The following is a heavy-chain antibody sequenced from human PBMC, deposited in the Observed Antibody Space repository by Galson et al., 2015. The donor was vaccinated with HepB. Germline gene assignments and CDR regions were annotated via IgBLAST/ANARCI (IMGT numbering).Heavy chain of an antibody. CDR2: IIPIFGTA. V-gene: IGHV1-69*13. CDR1: GGTFSSYA. J-gene: IGHJ4*02. Sequence: SVKVSSKASGGTFSSYAISWVRQAPGQGLEWMGGIIPIFGTANYAQKFQGRVTITADESTSTAYMELSSLRSEDTAVYYCAREPRGKGGLVVPAAVYFDYWGQGTLVTVSS. D-gene: IGHD2-2*01. CDR3: AREPRGKGGLVVPAAVYFDY.